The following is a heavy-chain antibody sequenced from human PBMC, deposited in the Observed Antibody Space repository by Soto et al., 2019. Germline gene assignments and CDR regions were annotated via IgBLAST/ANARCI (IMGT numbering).Heavy chain of an antibody. J-gene: IGHJ4*02. CDR3: ARWSDYGDYYFAY. CDR1: GGSISSYY. V-gene: IGHV4-59*08. Sequence: SETLSLTCTVSGGSISSYYWSWIRQPPGKGLEWIGYIYYSGSTNYNPSLKSRVTISVDTSKNQFSLKLSSVTAADTAVYYCARWSDYGDYYFAYWGQGTLVTVSS. D-gene: IGHD4-17*01. CDR2: IYYSGST.